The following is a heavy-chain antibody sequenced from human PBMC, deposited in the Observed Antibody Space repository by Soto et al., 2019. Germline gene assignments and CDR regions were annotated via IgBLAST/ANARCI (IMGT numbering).Heavy chain of an antibody. CDR1: GGSTSSYD. Sequence: PSVILCLTAPVSGGSTSSYDSSRIRQPPGKGLEWIGYIYYSESTNYNPSLTSRVTISVDTSKNQFSLKLSSVTAADTAVYYCASASFGSGSHDYWGQGTLVTVSS. D-gene: IGHD3-22*01. J-gene: IGHJ4*02. V-gene: IGHV4-59*01. CDR3: ASASFGSGSHDY. CDR2: IYYSEST.